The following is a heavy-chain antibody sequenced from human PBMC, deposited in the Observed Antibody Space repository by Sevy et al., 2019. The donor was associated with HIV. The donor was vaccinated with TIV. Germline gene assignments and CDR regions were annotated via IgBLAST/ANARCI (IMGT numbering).Heavy chain of an antibody. D-gene: IGHD6-13*01. V-gene: IGHV3-9*01. J-gene: IGHJ4*02. CDR1: GFTFDDYA. CDR2: ISWNSGSI. Sequence: GGSLRLSCAASGFTFDDYAMHWVRQAPGKGLEWVSGISWNSGSIGYADSVKGRFTISRDNAKNSLYLQMNSLRAEDTALYYCAKDREAIAAAGTDYWGQGTLVTVSS. CDR3: AKDREAIAAAGTDY.